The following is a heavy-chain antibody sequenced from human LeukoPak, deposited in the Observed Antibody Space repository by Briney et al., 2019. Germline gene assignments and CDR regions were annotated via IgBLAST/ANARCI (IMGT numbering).Heavy chain of an antibody. Sequence: PGGSLRLSCAASGFTFSSYGMSWVRQAPGKGLEWVSAISGSGGSTYYADSVKGRFTISRDNSKNTLYLQMNSLRAEDTAVYYCAKDSHTPSRVLRYFDWPPRDWGQGTLVTVSS. CDR2: ISGSGGST. CDR1: GFTFSSYG. D-gene: IGHD3-9*01. CDR3: AKDSHTPSRVLRYFDWPPRD. J-gene: IGHJ4*02. V-gene: IGHV3-23*01.